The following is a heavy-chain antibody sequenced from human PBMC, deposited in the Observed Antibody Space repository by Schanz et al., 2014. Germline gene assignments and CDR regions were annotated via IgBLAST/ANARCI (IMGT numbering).Heavy chain of an antibody. V-gene: IGHV3-48*01. CDR3: AKIERNED. CDR2: ISGSSRTI. J-gene: IGHJ4*02. Sequence: EVQLLESGGGLVQPGGSLRLSCAASGFTFSIYAMHWVRQAPGKGLEWVSYISGSSRTIYYADSMKGRFTVSRDNAENALYLQMDSLRAEDTAVYFCAKIERNEDWGQGTLVTVSS. D-gene: IGHD1-1*01. CDR1: GFTFSIYA.